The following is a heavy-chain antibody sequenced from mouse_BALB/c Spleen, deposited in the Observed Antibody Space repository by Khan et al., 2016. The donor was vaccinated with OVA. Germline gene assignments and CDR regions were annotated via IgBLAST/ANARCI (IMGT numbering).Heavy chain of an antibody. CDR1: GYSFTLYY. CDR2: VNPNTGGS. J-gene: IGHJ3*01. D-gene: IGHD2-14*01. V-gene: IGHV1-26*01. CDR3: ARGYDFFAY. Sequence: EVQLQQSGPDLVKPGASVKISCKASGYSFTLYYMTWVKQSLGKSLVWIGRVNPNTGGSDYNQELKGKAILTVDKSSNTAYMELHSLTSEDSAVYYCARGYDFFAYWGQGTLVTVSA.